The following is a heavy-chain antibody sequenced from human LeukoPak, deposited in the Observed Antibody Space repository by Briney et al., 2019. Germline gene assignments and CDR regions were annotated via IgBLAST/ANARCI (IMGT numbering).Heavy chain of an antibody. V-gene: IGHV4-59*08. Sequence: SETLSLTCTVSGGSISGFHWSWIRQAPGKGLEWIGYIYYSGSTNYNPSLKSRVTISVDTSKNQFSLKLSSVTAADTAVYYCARGNWELPDAFDIWGQGTMVTVSS. CDR1: GGSISGFH. J-gene: IGHJ3*02. CDR3: ARGNWELPDAFDI. CDR2: IYYSGST. D-gene: IGHD1-26*01.